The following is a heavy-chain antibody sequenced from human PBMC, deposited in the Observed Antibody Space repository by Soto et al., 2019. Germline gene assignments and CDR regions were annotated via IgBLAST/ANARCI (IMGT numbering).Heavy chain of an antibody. CDR2: ISGSGGRI. D-gene: IGHD2-21*02. CDR1: GFTFSSFA. V-gene: IGHV3-23*01. J-gene: IGHJ4*02. Sequence: GSLRLSCAASGFTFSSFAMSWVRQAPGKGLEWVSVISGSGGRIHYADSVKGRFTISRDNSKNTLYLQMNSLRAEDTAVYYCAKDGSVVVTDPGFDYWGQGTLDTVSS. CDR3: AKDGSVVVTDPGFDY.